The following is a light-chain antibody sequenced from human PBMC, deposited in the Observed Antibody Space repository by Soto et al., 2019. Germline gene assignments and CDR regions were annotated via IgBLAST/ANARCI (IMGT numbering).Light chain of an antibody. CDR1: QIVLYSSNNKNY. V-gene: IGKV4-1*01. CDR3: QQYYSTPLT. CDR2: WAS. J-gene: IGKJ4*01. Sequence: SVMAQSPDFLSVSLGERATVNFMSSQIVLYSSNNKNYLAWYQQKPGQPPKLLISWASTRECGVPDRFSGSGSGTDFTLTISSLQAEDVAVYYCQQYYSTPLTFGEGTKVDIK.